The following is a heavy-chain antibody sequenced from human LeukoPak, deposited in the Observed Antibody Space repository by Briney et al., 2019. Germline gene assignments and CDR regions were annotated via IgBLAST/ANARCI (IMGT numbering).Heavy chain of an antibody. CDR2: IHYSGST. CDR1: GGSISSYY. J-gene: IGHJ4*02. D-gene: IGHD3-22*01. Sequence: PSETLSLTCTVSGGSISSYYWSWIRQPAGKGLEWIGYIHYSGSTNSNPSLKSRVTISIDTSKSQFSLKLSSVTAADTAVYYCARQAYSGSYLFDYWGQGTLVTVSS. CDR3: ARQAYSGSYLFDY. V-gene: IGHV4-59*01.